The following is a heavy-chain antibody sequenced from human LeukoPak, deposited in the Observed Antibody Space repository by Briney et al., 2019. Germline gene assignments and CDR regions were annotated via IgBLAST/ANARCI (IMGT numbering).Heavy chain of an antibody. CDR1: GFTFSSYA. Sequence: GGSLRLSCAASGFTFSSYAMHWVRQAPGKGLEWVAVISYDGSNKYYAGSVKGRFTISRDNSKNTLYLQMNSLRAEDTAVYYCARSRLGYGDYWGQGTPVTVSS. CDR2: ISYDGSNK. V-gene: IGHV3-30-3*01. D-gene: IGHD5-12*01. J-gene: IGHJ4*02. CDR3: ARSRLGYGDY.